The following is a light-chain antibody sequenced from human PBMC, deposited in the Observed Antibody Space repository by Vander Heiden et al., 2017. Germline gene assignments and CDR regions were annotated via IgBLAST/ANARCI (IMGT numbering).Light chain of an antibody. Sequence: QSVLTQPPSASGTPGQRVTISCSGSSSNIGSNYVYWYQQLPGTAPKLRSYRNNQRPSGVPDRFSGSKSGTSASLAISGLRSEDEADYDCAAWDDSLSVVVFGGGTKLTVL. V-gene: IGLV1-47*01. CDR2: RNN. CDR1: SSNIGSNY. J-gene: IGLJ2*01. CDR3: AAWDDSLSVVV.